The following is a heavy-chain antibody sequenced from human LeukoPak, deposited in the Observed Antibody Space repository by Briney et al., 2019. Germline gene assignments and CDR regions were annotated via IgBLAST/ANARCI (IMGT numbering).Heavy chain of an antibody. CDR1: GFTFSSYS. CDR3: ARGGGATSAGLLNSAGGY. Sequence: GGSLRLSCAASGFTFSSYSMNWVRQAPGKGLEWVSSISSSSSYIYYADSVEGRFTISRDNAKNSLYPQMNSLRAEDTAVYYCARGGGATSAGLLNSAGGYWGQGTLVTVSS. J-gene: IGHJ4*02. V-gene: IGHV3-21*01. CDR2: ISSSSSYI. D-gene: IGHD1-26*01.